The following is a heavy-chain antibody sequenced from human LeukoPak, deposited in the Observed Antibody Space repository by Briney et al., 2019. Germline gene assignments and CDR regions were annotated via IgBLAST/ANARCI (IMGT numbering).Heavy chain of an antibody. Sequence: GGSLRLSCAASGFTFSNYAMSWVRQAPGKGLEWVSSISGSGGTTYYADSVKGRFTISRDDSKNTLYLQMNSLRAEDTAVYYCAKEEGYIYGLLDYWGQGTLVTVSS. CDR1: GFTFSNYA. V-gene: IGHV3-23*01. J-gene: IGHJ4*02. CDR3: AKEEGYIYGLLDY. D-gene: IGHD5-18*01. CDR2: ISGSGGTT.